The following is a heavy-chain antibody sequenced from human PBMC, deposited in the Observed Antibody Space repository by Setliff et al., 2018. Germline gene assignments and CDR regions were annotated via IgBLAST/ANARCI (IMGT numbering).Heavy chain of an antibody. CDR3: ARQPMDTIMVTFDY. CDR1: GYSFLSYG. CDR2: ISAQDGNT. D-gene: IGHD5-12*01. J-gene: IGHJ4*02. Sequence: ASVKVSCKASGYSFLSYGITWVRQAPGQGLEWMGWISAQDGNTIYAQNFQGRVTMTTDTSTSTAYMELRSLRSDDTAVYYCARQPMDTIMVTFDYWGQGILVTVSS. V-gene: IGHV1-18*01.